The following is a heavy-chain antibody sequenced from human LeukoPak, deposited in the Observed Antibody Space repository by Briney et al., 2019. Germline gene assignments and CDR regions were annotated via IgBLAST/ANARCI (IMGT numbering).Heavy chain of an antibody. V-gene: IGHV3-48*03. J-gene: IGHJ3*01. CDR3: ARHDCHSNSDAFDV. Sequence: PGGSLRLSCAASGFTFSSCELSWVRQAPAKGLEWVSYISSSGSIIYYADSVKGRLTISRDSAKNSLYLQMNSLRAEDTTVYYCARHDCHSNSDAFDVWGQGTMVTVS. D-gene: IGHD2/OR15-2a*01. CDR1: GFTFSSCE. CDR2: ISSSGSII.